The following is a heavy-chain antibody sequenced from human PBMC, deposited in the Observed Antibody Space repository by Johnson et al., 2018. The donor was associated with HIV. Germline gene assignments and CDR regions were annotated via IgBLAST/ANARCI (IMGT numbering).Heavy chain of an antibody. J-gene: IGHJ3*02. CDR2: ISYDGSNK. CDR3: ARVRAGRENAFDI. D-gene: IGHD1-26*01. CDR1: GFTFSSYG. Sequence: QVQLVESGGGVVQPGRSLRLSCAASGFTFSSYGMLWVRQAPGKGLEWVAVISYDGSNKYYADSVKGRFTISRDNSKNTLSLQMNSPRVDDTAIYYWARVRAGRENAFDIWGQGKMVTVSS. V-gene: IGHV3-30*03.